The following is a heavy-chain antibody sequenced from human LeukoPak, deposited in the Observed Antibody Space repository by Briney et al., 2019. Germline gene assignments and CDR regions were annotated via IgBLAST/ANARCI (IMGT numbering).Heavy chain of an antibody. CDR3: ARTIYWFDY. D-gene: IGHD2-8*02. CDR1: GFTFSGYW. J-gene: IGHJ4*02. Sequence: PGGSLRLSCAASGFTFSGYWMSWVRQAPGKGLEWVANIKQDGSEKYYVDSVKGRFTISRDNAKNSLYLQMNSLRAEDTAVYYCARTIYWFDYWGQGTLVTVSS. CDR2: IKQDGSEK. V-gene: IGHV3-7*01.